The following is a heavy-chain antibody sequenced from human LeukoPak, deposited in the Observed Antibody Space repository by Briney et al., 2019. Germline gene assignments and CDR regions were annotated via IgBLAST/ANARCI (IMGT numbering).Heavy chain of an antibody. CDR3: ARVYSSGWYYFDY. CDR2: IYYSGST. CDR1: GGSISSYY. J-gene: IGHJ4*02. D-gene: IGHD6-19*01. V-gene: IGHV4-59*01. Sequence: SETLSLTCTVSGGSISSYYWSWIRQPPGKGLEWTGYIYYSGSTNYNPSLKSRVTISVDTSKNQFSLKLSSVTAADTAVYYCARVYSSGWYYFDYWGQGTLVTVSS.